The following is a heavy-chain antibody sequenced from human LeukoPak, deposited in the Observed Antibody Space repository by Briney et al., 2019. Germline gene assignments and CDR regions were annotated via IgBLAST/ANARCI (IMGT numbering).Heavy chain of an antibody. V-gene: IGHV1-2*04. Sequence: ASVKVSCKASGYTFTGYYMHWVRQAPGQGLEWMGWINPNSGGTNYAQKFQGWVTMTRDTSISTAYMELSRLRSDDTAVYYCARGLRYYSSLGTFDYWGQGTLVTVSS. CDR1: GYTFTGYY. D-gene: IGHD4-17*01. CDR3: ARGLRYYSSLGTFDY. J-gene: IGHJ4*02. CDR2: INPNSGGT.